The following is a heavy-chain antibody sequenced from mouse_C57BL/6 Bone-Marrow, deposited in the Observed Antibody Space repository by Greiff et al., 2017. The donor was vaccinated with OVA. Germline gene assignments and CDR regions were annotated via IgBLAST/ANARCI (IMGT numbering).Heavy chain of an antibody. J-gene: IGHJ1*03. D-gene: IGHD1-1*01. CDR2: IDPENGDT. CDR3: TKAYYYGSSYYWYFDV. V-gene: IGHV14-4*01. Sequence: EVQLKESGAELVRPGASVKLSCTASGFNIKDDYMHWVKQRPEQGLEWIGWIDPENGDTEYASKFQGKATITADTSSNTAYLQLSSLTSEDTAVYYCTKAYYYGSSYYWYFDVWGTGTTVTVSS. CDR1: GFNIKDDY.